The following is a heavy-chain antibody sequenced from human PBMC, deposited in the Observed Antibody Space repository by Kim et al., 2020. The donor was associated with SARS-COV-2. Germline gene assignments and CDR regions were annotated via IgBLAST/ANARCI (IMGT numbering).Heavy chain of an antibody. J-gene: IGHJ4*02. CDR3: AKGRGAKGGMATISPFDY. V-gene: IGHV3-23*01. D-gene: IGHD5-12*01. Sequence: KGRFTITRDNSKNTLYLQMNSLRAEDTAVYYCAKGRGAKGGMATISPFDYWGQGTLVTVSS.